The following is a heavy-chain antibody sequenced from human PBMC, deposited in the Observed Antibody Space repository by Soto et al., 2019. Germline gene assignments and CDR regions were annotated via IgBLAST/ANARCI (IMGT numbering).Heavy chain of an antibody. J-gene: IGHJ5*02. CDR3: ARDERGSGIWFDP. Sequence: QVQLQESGPGLVKPSQTLSLTCTVSGGSISSGGYYWSWIRQHPGKGLEWIGYIYYSGSTYYNPSLKSRVTRSVDTSKNQFSLKLSSVTAADTAVYYCARDERGSGIWFDPWGQGTLVTVSS. CDR1: GGSISSGGYY. D-gene: IGHD2-15*01. CDR2: IYYSGST. V-gene: IGHV4-31*03.